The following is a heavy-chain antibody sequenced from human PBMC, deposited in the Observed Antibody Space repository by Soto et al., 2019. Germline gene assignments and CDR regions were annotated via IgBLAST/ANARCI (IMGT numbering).Heavy chain of an antibody. CDR1: GGSFSGYY. D-gene: IGHD6-19*01. CDR2: INHSGST. CDR3: ARDTRIAVAGFDY. J-gene: IGHJ4*02. V-gene: IGHV4-34*01. Sequence: LSRTCAVCGGSFSGYYWSWTRQPPGKGLEWIGEINHSGSTNYNPSLKSRVTISVDTPKNQFSLRLSSVTAADTAVYYCARDTRIAVAGFDYWGQGTLVTVSS.